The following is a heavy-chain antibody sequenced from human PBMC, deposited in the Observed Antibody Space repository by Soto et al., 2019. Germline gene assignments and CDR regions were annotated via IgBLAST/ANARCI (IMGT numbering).Heavy chain of an antibody. V-gene: IGHV1-69*13. CDR2: IIPIFGTA. CDR3: AXXXXGXXXXXAMAQ. J-gene: IGHJ4*02. D-gene: IGHD1-26*01. CDR1: GGTFSSYA. Sequence: VKVSCKASGGTFSSYAISWVRQAPGQALEWMGGIIPIFGTANYAQKFQGRVTITADESTSTAYMELSSLRSEDTAVYYCAXXXXGXXXXXAMAQWGQGTLVTFSS.